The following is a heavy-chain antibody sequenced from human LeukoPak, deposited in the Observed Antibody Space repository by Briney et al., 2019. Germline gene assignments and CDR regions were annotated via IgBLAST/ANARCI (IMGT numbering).Heavy chain of an antibody. J-gene: IGHJ3*01. CDR2: IRGSGDVT. D-gene: IGHD5-24*01. V-gene: IGHV3-23*01. CDR1: GFTFSNNV. Sequence: GGSLRLSCEASGFTFSNNVMNWVRQAPGKGLXXXXSIRGSGDVTYYXXXVKGRFTISRDNSKNTLCLQMNDLTREDTAIFYCTRRGGSDGWGAFDVWGQGTMVTVSS. CDR3: TRRGGSDGWGAFDV.